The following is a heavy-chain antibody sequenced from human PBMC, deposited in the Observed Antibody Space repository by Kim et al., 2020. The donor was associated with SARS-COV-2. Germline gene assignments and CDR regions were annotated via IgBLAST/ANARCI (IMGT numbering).Heavy chain of an antibody. V-gene: IGHV4-39*07. CDR3: ARGYGLLNYYYGMDV. D-gene: IGHD3-22*01. Sequence: SLKSRVTISVATSKNQFSLKLSSVTAADTAVYYCARGYGLLNYYYGMDVWGQGTTVTVSS. J-gene: IGHJ6*02.